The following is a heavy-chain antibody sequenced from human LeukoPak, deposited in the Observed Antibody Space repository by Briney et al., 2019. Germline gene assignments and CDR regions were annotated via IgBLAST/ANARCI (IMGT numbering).Heavy chain of an antibody. CDR1: GFTFSSYS. V-gene: IGHV3-21*01. Sequence: GGSLRLSCAASGFTFSSYSMNWVRQAPGKGLEWVSPISSSSSYIYYADSVKGRFTISRDNAKNSLYLQMNSLRAEDTAVYYCARGSSSSWYGEYYFDYWGQGTLVTVSS. J-gene: IGHJ4*02. CDR3: ARGSSSSWYGEYYFDY. D-gene: IGHD6-13*01. CDR2: ISSSSSYI.